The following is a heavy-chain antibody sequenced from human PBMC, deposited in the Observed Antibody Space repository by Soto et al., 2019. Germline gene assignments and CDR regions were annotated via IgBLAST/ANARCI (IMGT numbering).Heavy chain of an antibody. J-gene: IGHJ4*02. Sequence: EVQLLEPGGGLVQPGGSLRLSCAASGFTFSIYAMAWVRQAPGKGLEWVSIIAGSGGLPDYADSVKGGFTNSRDSSKNTLYQQMNRLRAEDTAVYYCAKERRRWLGTRYYFDYWGQGTLVTVSS. D-gene: IGHD5-12*01. CDR3: AKERRRWLGTRYYFDY. V-gene: IGHV3-23*01. CDR2: IAGSGGLP. CDR1: GFTFSIYA.